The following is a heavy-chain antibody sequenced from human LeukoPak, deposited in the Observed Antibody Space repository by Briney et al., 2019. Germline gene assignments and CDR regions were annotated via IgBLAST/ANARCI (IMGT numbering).Heavy chain of an antibody. J-gene: IGHJ4*02. Sequence: GGSLRLSCAASGFTFSSYAMSWVRQAPGKGLEWVSAITGSAGSTYYADSVKGRFTISRDNSKHTLYLQMNSLRAEDTAVYYCAKDRIAVIVYDLDNWGQGTLVTVSS. CDR3: AKDRIAVIVYDLDN. CDR1: GFTFSSYA. CDR2: ITGSAGST. D-gene: IGHD5/OR15-5a*01. V-gene: IGHV3-23*01.